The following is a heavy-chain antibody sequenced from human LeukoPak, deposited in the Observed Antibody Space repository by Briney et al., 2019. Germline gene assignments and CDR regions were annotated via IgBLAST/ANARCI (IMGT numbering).Heavy chain of an antibody. V-gene: IGHV4-4*07. J-gene: IGHJ4*02. Sequence: PSETLSLTCTVSGGSISTNYWSWIRQPAGKGLEWIGRIYTSGSTNYNPSLKSRVTISVDKSKNQFSLKLSSVTAADTAVYYCARDHLSLGSFDYWGQGTLVTVSS. CDR1: GGSISTNY. CDR3: ARDHLSLGSFDY. CDR2: IYTSGST.